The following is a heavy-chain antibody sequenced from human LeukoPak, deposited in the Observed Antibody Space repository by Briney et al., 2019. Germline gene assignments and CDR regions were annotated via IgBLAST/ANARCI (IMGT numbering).Heavy chain of an antibody. CDR3: AREGLGSSSFDY. CDR2: IYYSGTT. J-gene: IGHJ4*02. CDR1: GGSISSYY. V-gene: IGHV4-59*12. Sequence: SETLSLTCTVSGGSISSYYWTWIRQPPGKGLEWIGYIYYSGTTYYNPSLKSRVTISVDRSKNQFSLKLSSVTAADTAVYYCAREGLGSSSFDYWGQGTLVTVSS. D-gene: IGHD6-13*01.